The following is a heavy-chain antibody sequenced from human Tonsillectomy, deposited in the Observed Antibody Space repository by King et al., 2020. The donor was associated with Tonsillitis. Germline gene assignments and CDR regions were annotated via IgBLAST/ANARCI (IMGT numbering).Heavy chain of an antibody. V-gene: IGHV1-18*01. CDR1: GYSFTSYA. D-gene: IGHD5-18*01. Sequence: VQLVESGTEVKKPGASVKVSCKASGYSFTSYAISWVRQAPGQGLEWMGWISAYNGDTNYAQILQGRVTMTTDTSTNTAYMELRSLRSDDTAVYYCARDRDVDTARDYWGQGTLVTVSS. CDR3: ARDRDVDTARDY. CDR2: ISAYNGDT. J-gene: IGHJ4*02.